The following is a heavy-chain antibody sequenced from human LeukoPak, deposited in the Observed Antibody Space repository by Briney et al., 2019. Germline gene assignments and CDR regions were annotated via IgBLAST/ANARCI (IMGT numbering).Heavy chain of an antibody. Sequence: LRLSCAASGFTFSDFIMHWIRQAPGKGLEWIGYIHHNGNTYSNPSLKSRVTMSLDTSKNQFSLKLSSVTAADTAIYYCARDDGDYAYYFDSWGQGALVTVSS. CDR2: IHHNGNT. CDR1: GFTFSDFI. D-gene: IGHD4-17*01. CDR3: ARDDGDYAYYFDS. V-gene: IGHV4-30-2*01. J-gene: IGHJ4*02.